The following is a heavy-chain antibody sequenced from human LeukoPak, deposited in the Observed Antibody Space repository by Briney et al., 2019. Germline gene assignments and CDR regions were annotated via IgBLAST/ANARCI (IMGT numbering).Heavy chain of an antibody. CDR1: GFTFSSYA. Sequence: GGSLRLSCAASGFTFSSYAMSWVRQAPGKGLEWVSAISGRGGSTYYADSVKGRFTISRDNSKNTLYLQMNSLRAEDTAVYYCAKDPHYGSGSYYGNWFDPWGQGTPVTVSS. CDR3: AKDPHYGSGSYYGNWFDP. V-gene: IGHV3-23*01. D-gene: IGHD3-10*01. J-gene: IGHJ5*02. CDR2: ISGRGGST.